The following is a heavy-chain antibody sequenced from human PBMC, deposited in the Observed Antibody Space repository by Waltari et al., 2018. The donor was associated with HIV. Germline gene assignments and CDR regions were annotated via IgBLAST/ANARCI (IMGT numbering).Heavy chain of an antibody. Sequence: QITLKESGPTLVRPTQTLTLTCTFSGFSLSTSGVVVPWIRQPPGKALELLALIYWDGDNLYSPSLKSRLTITKDTSKNQVVLTMTNMDPVDTATYYCAYRRSTVTTLFWFDPWGQGTLVTVSS. V-gene: IGHV2-5*02. CDR2: IYWDGDN. D-gene: IGHD4-17*01. CDR1: GFSLSTSGVV. J-gene: IGHJ5*02. CDR3: AYRRSTVTTLFWFDP.